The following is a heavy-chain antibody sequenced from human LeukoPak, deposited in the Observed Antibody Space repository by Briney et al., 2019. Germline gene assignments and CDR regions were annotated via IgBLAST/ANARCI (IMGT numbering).Heavy chain of an antibody. CDR1: VYTFTGYY. V-gene: IGHV1-2*02. D-gene: IGHD3-22*01. J-gene: IGHJ4*02. CDR3: ARGDSRYLGY. CDR2: INPNSGGT. Sequence: ASVKVSCKASVYTFTGYYMHWVRQAPGQGLGWMGWINPNSGGTNYAQNFQGRVTMTRDTSISTAYMELSRLRSDDTVVFYGARGDSRYLGYWGQGTLVTVSS.